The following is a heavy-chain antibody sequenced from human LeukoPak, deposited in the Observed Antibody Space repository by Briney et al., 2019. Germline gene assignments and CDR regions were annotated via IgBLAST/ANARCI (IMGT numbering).Heavy chain of an antibody. CDR1: GYTFTSYG. CDR3: AREQQWASMGSYYFDY. V-gene: IGHV1-18*01. J-gene: IGHJ4*02. Sequence: GASVKVSCKASGYTFTSYGISWVRQAPGQGLGWMGWISAYNGNTNYAQKLQGRVTMTTDTSTSTAYMELRSLRSDDTAVYYCAREQQWASMGSYYFDYWGQGTLVTVSS. D-gene: IGHD6-19*01. CDR2: ISAYNGNT.